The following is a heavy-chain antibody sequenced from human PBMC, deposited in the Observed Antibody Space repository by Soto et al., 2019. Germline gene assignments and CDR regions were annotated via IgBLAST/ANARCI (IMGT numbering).Heavy chain of an antibody. J-gene: IGHJ4*02. Sequence: QVKLVQSGAEVKKPGSSVKVSCKASGCTFSSYTISWVRQAPGQGLEWMGRIIPILGIANYAQQFKGRVTITADKSTSTASMELSSLRSEDTAVYYCAHGDYPYYWGQGTLVTVSS. CDR2: IIPILGIA. D-gene: IGHD4-17*01. V-gene: IGHV1-69*02. CDR1: GCTFSSYT. CDR3: AHGDYPYY.